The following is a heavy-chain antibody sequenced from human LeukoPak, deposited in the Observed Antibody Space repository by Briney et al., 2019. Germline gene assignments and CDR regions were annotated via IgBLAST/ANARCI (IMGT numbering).Heavy chain of an antibody. V-gene: IGHV4-59*01. J-gene: IGHJ4*02. D-gene: IGHD3-10*01. CDR2: IYYSGST. CDR3: ARVRLLWFGELGGPVFDY. CDR1: GGSISSYY. Sequence: PSETLSLTCTVSGGSISSYYWSWIRQPPGKGLEWIGYIYYSGSTNYNPSLKSRVTISVDTSKNQFSLKLSSVTAADTAVYYCARVRLLWFGELGGPVFDYWGQGTLVTVSS.